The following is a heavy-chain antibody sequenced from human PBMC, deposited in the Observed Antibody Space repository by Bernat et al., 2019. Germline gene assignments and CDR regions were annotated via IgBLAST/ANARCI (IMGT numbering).Heavy chain of an antibody. Sequence: QVQLVESGGGVVQPGRSLRLSCAASGFTFSSYGMHWVRQAPGKGLEWVAVISYDGSNKYYADSVKGRFTISRDNYKNTLYLQMNSLRAEDTAVYYCAKDGVVFYYYYGMDVWGQGTTVTVSS. D-gene: IGHD3-3*01. V-gene: IGHV3-30*18. CDR2: ISYDGSNK. CDR1: GFTFSSYG. CDR3: AKDGVVFYYYYGMDV. J-gene: IGHJ6*02.